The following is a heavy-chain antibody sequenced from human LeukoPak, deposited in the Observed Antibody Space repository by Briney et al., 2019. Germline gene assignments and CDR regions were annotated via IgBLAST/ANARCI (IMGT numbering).Heavy chain of an antibody. J-gene: IGHJ4*02. CDR1: GFTFSSYG. V-gene: IGHV3-33*01. Sequence: GRSLRLSCAASGFTFSSYGMHWVRQAPGKGLEWVAVIWYDGSNKYYADSVKGRFTISRDNSKNTLYLQMNSLRAEGTAVYYCARVARIAAAGYFDYWGQGTLVTVSS. CDR3: ARVARIAAAGYFDY. CDR2: IWYDGSNK. D-gene: IGHD6-13*01.